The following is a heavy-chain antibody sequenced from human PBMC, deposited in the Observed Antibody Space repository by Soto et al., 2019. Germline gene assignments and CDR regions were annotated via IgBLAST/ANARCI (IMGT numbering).Heavy chain of an antibody. CDR3: ARLPTESGSYYYYYGMDV. J-gene: IGHJ6*02. V-gene: IGHV1-69*01. D-gene: IGHD1-26*01. CDR2: IIPIFGTA. CDR1: GGTFSSYA. Sequence: QVQLVQSGAEVQKPGSSVKVSCKASGGTFSSYAISWVRQAPGQGLEWMGGIIPIFGTANYAQKFQGRVTITADESTSTAYMELSSLRSEDTAVYYCARLPTESGSYYYYYGMDVWGQGTTVTVSS.